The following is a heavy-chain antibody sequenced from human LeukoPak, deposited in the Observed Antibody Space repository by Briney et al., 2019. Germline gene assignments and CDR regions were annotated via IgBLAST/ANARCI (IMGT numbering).Heavy chain of an antibody. CDR1: GGSISSSNYY. CDR3: ARGLAVGAISRFFDL. Sequence: SETLSLTCTVSGGSISSSNYYWGWIRQPPGKGLECIGSIYYSGSTYYNPSLKSRVTISVDTSKNQFSLKLSSVTAADTAVYYCARGLAVGAISRFFDLWGRGTLVTVSS. J-gene: IGHJ2*01. D-gene: IGHD1-26*01. V-gene: IGHV4-39*01. CDR2: IYYSGST.